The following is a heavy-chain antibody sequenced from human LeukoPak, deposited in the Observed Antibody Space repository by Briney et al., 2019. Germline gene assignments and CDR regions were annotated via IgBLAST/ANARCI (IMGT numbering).Heavy chain of an antibody. J-gene: IGHJ3*02. V-gene: IGHV1-69*04. CDR3: ARVGEWLNAFDI. CDR1: GGTFSSYA. Sequence: GASVKVSCKASGGTFSSYAISWVRQAPGKGLEWMGRIIPILGIANYAQKFQGRVTITADKSTSTAYMELSSLRSEDTAVYYCARVGEWLNAFDIWGQGTMVTVSS. D-gene: IGHD6-19*01. CDR2: IIPILGIA.